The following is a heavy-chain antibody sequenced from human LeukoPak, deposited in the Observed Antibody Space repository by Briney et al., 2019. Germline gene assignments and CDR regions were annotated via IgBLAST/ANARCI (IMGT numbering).Heavy chain of an antibody. CDR1: GFTFSSYS. V-gene: IGHV3-21*01. D-gene: IGHD6-13*01. CDR3: ARGGEQQLVLDY. Sequence: GGSLRLSCAASGFTFSSYSMNWVRQAPGKGLEWVSSISSSSSYIYYADSVKGRFTISRGNAKNSLYLQMNSLRAEDTAVYYCARGGEQQLVLDYWGQGTLVTVSS. J-gene: IGHJ4*02. CDR2: ISSSSSYI.